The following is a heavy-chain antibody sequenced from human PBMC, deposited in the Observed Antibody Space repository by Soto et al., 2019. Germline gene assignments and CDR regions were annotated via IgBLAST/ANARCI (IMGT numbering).Heavy chain of an antibody. D-gene: IGHD2-15*01. CDR1: GFTFSSYA. CDR3: AKAYNIVVVVAALDY. V-gene: IGHV3-23*01. J-gene: IGHJ4*02. Sequence: XESLSLSCAASGFTFSSYAMSWVRQAPGKGLEWVSAISGSGGSTYYADSVKGRFTISRDNSKNTLYLQMNSLRAEDTAVYYCAKAYNIVVVVAALDYWGQGTLVTVSS. CDR2: ISGSGGST.